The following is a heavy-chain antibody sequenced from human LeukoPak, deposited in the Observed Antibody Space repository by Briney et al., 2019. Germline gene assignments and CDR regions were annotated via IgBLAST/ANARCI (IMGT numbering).Heavy chain of an antibody. CDR3: ARIGPGSTSKQTPDYYYYMDV. J-gene: IGHJ6*03. CDR2: ISAYNGNT. V-gene: IGHV1-18*01. CDR1: GYTFTSYG. D-gene: IGHD2-2*01. Sequence: ASVKVSCKASGYTFTSYGISWVRQAPGQGLEWMGWISAYNGNTNYAQKLQGRVTMTTDTSTSTAYMELRSLRSDDTAVYYCARIGPGSTSKQTPDYYYYMDVWGKGTTVTVSS.